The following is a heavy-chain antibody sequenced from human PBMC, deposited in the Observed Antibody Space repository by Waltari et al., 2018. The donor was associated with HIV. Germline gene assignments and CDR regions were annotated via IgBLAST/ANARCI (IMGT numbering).Heavy chain of an antibody. CDR1: GFTFRLYA. CDR3: AREGLYGSGRPIDY. J-gene: IGHJ4*02. Sequence: EVQLVESGGGLVQPGGSLRVSRAASGFTFRLYALDWVRPAPGKGLEWVSYISSSGSTIYYADSVKGRFTISRDNAKNSLYLQMNSLRAEDTAVYYCAREGLYGSGRPIDYWGQGTLVTVSS. CDR2: ISSSGSTI. V-gene: IGHV3-48*03. D-gene: IGHD3-10*01.